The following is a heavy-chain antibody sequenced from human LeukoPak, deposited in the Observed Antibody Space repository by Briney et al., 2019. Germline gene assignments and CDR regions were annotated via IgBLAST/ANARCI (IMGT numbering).Heavy chain of an antibody. CDR1: GFTFSSYD. Sequence: PGGSLRLSCAASGFTFSSYDMSWVRQAPGKGPEWVSGISGSGGTTYYADSVKGRFTISRDNSRDTLFLQMDGLKAEDTAVYYCARTYCSGGTCSGADHWGQGTVVTVSS. V-gene: IGHV3-23*01. J-gene: IGHJ5*02. CDR3: ARTYCSGGTCSGADH. CDR2: ISGSGGTT. D-gene: IGHD2-15*01.